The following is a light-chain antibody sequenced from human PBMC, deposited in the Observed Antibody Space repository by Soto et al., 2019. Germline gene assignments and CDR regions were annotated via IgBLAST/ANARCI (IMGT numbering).Light chain of an antibody. J-gene: IGKJ2*01. CDR2: AAS. CDR3: QQSLTAART. Sequence: DIQVTQSPSSLSASVGERVTITCRASQTIKSYLNWYQLTPGKAPKLLIFAASSLKSGVPSRFSGNGSATDFTLAINDLQPEDFATYYCQQSLTAARTFGPGTRLEIK. CDR1: QTIKSY. V-gene: IGKV1-39*01.